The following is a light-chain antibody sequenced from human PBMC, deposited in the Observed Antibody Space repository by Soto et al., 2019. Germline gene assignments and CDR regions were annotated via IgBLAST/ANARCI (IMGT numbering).Light chain of an antibody. J-gene: IGKJ5*01. V-gene: IGKV3-11*01. CDR3: QQRRAWPIT. CDR2: DTS. Sequence: EIVLTQSPATLSLSPGERVTLSCRASQSLINYLAWYQQKPGQAPRLLIYDTSNRATGIPARFSGSGSGTDFTLTISSLEPEDFAVYYCQQRRAWPITFGQGTRLEI. CDR1: QSLINY.